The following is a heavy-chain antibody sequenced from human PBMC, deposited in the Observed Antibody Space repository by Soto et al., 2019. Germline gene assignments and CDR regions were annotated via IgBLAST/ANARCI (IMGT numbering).Heavy chain of an antibody. V-gene: IGHV3-23*01. D-gene: IGHD3-9*01. Sequence: EVQLLESGGGLVQPGGSLRLSCSASGFIFSNYAMSWVRQAPGKGLEWVSSTSGGVGGTHYADSVKGRFTIYRYNSKNTLHLQLNRLRAEDTAVYYCAQGSHYAILTAYHAFDFWGQGTLVTVSS. CDR2: TSGGVGGT. CDR1: GFIFSNYA. J-gene: IGHJ4*02. CDR3: AQGSHYAILTAYHAFDF.